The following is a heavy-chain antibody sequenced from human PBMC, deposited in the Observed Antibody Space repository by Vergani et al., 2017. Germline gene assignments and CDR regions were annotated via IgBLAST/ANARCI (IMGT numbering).Heavy chain of an antibody. CDR3: ARVSLEGCSSTSCYYYYMDV. V-gene: IGHV1-69*01. J-gene: IGHJ6*03. Sequence: QVQLVQSGAEVKKPGSSVKVSCKASGATFSSYAISWVRQAPGQGLEWMGGIIPIFGTANYAQKFQGRVTITADESTSTAYMELSSLRSEDTAVYYCARVSLEGCSSTSCYYYYMDVWGKGTTVTVSS. D-gene: IGHD2-2*01. CDR2: IIPIFGTA. CDR1: GATFSSYA.